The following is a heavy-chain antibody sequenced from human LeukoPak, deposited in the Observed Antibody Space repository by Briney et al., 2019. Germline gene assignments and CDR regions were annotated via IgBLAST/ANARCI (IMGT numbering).Heavy chain of an antibody. J-gene: IGHJ6*03. V-gene: IGHV7-4-1*02. CDR3: ARDNADSSSWYGPWYYYYYYMDV. CDR1: GYTFTSYA. CDR2: INTNTGNP. D-gene: IGHD6-13*01. Sequence: GASVKVSCKASGYTFTSYAMNWVRQAPGQGLEWMGWINTNTGNPTYAQGFTGRFVFSLDTSVSTAYLQISSLKAEDTAVYYCARDNADSSSWYGPWYYYYYYMDVWGKGTTVTVSS.